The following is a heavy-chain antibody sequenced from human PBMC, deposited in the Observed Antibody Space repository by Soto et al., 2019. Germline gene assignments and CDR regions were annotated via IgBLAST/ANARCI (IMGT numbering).Heavy chain of an antibody. CDR1: GFSFSDSW. D-gene: IGHD3-3*01. CDR3: AKDTNYDFWSGYYGNFDY. J-gene: IGHJ4*02. CDR2: IKQDGSES. V-gene: IGHV3-7*05. Sequence: GGSLRLSCAASGFSFSDSWMSWIRQAPGEGLEWVANIKQDGSESYYVDSVRGQFTISRDNAKNSLYLQMNSLRAEDTAVYYCAKDTNYDFWSGYYGNFDYWGQGTLVTVSS.